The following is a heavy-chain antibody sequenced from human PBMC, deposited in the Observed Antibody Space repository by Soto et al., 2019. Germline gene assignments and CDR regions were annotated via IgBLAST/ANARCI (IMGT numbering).Heavy chain of an antibody. Sequence: GEPMKISCKGSGYSFTSYWIGWVRQMPGKGLEWMGIIYPGDSDTRYSPSFQGQVTISADKSISTAYLQWSSLKASDTAMYYCARHIPDTANGMDVWGQGTTVTVSS. CDR2: IYPGDSDT. D-gene: IGHD5-18*01. CDR3: ARHIPDTANGMDV. J-gene: IGHJ6*02. CDR1: GYSFTSYW. V-gene: IGHV5-51*01.